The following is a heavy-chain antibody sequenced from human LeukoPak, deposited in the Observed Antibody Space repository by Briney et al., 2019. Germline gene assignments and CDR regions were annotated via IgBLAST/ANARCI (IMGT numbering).Heavy chain of an antibody. CDR1: GGSISSSSYY. D-gene: IGHD3-10*01. J-gene: IGHJ4*02. Sequence: SETLSLTCTVSGGSISSSSYYWSWIRQPPGKGLEWIGYIYYSGSTNYNPSLKSRVTISVDTSKNQFSLKLSSVTAADTAVYYCASSPYYYGSSPKYYFDYWGQGTLVTVSS. CDR2: IYYSGST. V-gene: IGHV4-61*05. CDR3: ASSPYYYGSSPKYYFDY.